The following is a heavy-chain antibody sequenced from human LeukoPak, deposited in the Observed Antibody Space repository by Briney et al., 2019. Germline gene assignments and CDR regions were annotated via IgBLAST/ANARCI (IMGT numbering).Heavy chain of an antibody. Sequence: ASAKVSYKVSGYTLTELSMHWVRQAPGKGLEWMGGFDPEDGETIYAQKFQGRVTMTEDTSTDTAYMVLSSLRSEDTAVYYCATASLLLWFGEFTYWGQGTLVTVSS. CDR3: ATASLLLWFGEFTY. J-gene: IGHJ4*02. D-gene: IGHD3-10*01. CDR1: GYTLTELS. CDR2: FDPEDGET. V-gene: IGHV1-24*01.